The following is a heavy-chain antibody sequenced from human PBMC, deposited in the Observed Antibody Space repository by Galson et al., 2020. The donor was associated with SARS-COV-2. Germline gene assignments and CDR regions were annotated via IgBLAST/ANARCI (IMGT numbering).Heavy chain of an antibody. CDR1: EHTLTELS. D-gene: IGHD3-22*01. CDR2: FDPQDGET. Sequence: ASVKVSCKLSEHTLTELSMHWVRQAPGKGLEWLGSFDPQDGETIYAQKFQGRVTMTEDTSTETAYLELSSLRSDDTAVYYCATWGVVVITYAFDIWGQGTMVTVSS. V-gene: IGHV1-24*01. CDR3: ATWGVVVITYAFDI. J-gene: IGHJ3*02.